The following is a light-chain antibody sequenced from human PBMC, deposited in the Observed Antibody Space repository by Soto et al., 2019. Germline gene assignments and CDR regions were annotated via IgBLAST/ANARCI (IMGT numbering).Light chain of an antibody. V-gene: IGKV3-20*01. CDR1: QSVSSSY. CDR3: QQYGSSFPIT. J-gene: IGKJ5*01. Sequence: EIVLTQSPGTLSLSPGERATLSCRAGQSVSSSYLAWYQQKPAQAPRLLIYGASSRATGTPDRFSGSGSGTDFTLTISRLEPEDFAVYYCQQYGSSFPITFGQGTRLEI. CDR2: GAS.